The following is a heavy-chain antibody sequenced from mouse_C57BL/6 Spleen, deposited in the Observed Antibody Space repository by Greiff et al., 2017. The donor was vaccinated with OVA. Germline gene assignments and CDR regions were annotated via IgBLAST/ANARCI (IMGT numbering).Heavy chain of an antibody. D-gene: IGHD1-1*01. CDR1: GFTFSDYY. CDR3: ARDGVATGYFDV. CDR2: INYDGSST. Sequence: EVQVVESEGGLVQPGSSMKLSCTASGFTFSDYYMAWVRQVPEKGLEWVANINYDGSSTYYLDSLKSRFIISIDNAKNILYLQMSSLKSEDTATYYCARDGVATGYFDVWGTGTTVTVSS. J-gene: IGHJ1*03. V-gene: IGHV5-16*01.